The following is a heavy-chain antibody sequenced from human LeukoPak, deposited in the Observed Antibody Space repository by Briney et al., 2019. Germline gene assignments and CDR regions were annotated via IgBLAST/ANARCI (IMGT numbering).Heavy chain of an antibody. V-gene: IGHV1-2*02. CDR2: IDTNSGGT. J-gene: IGHJ1*01. Sequence: ASVKVSCKASGYTFTDYYVHWVRQAPGQGLEWMGWIDTNSGGTNYAEKFQGRVTMTRDTSINTAYTELSRLTSDDTAVYYCASRSGAEYFHHWGQGTLVSVSS. CDR1: GYTFTDYY. CDR3: ASRSGAEYFHH.